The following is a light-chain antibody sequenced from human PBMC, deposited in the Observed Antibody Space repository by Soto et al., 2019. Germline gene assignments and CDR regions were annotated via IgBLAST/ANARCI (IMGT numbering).Light chain of an antibody. J-gene: IGLJ1*01. CDR2: EVS. CDR1: SSDVGGYNY. Sequence: QSALTQPASVSGSPGQSITISCTGTSSDVGGYNYVSWYQQHPGKAPKLMIYEVSNRPSGVSNRFSGSKSGNTASLTISGLQAVDEADYYCTSDTTISTYVFGIGTKVTV. CDR3: TSDTTISTYV. V-gene: IGLV2-14*01.